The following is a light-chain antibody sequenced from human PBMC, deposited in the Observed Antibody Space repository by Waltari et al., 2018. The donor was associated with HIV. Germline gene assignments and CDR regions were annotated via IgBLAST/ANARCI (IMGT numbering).Light chain of an antibody. J-gene: IGLJ2*01. Sequence: QSALTQPRSVSESPGQSVTISCTGTSSDVGAYNYVSWYQQHTGSAPKFIIYNVSERPSGVPDLFSGSKSGNTASLTISGLQAEDEADYYCSSYAGTSNFVLFGGGTKLTVL. CDR1: SSDVGAYNY. CDR3: SSYAGTSNFVL. V-gene: IGLV2-11*01. CDR2: NVS.